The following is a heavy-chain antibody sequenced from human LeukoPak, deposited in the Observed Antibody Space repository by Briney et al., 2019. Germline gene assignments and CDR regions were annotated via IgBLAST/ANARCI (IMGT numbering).Heavy chain of an antibody. D-gene: IGHD6-13*01. CDR2: IKEDGTEQ. J-gene: IGHJ4*02. CDR3: ARAAPAAGSHYLFDS. Sequence: GGSLRLSCAASGFTFSRFWMTWVRQAPGKGLEWVASIKEDGTEQYYVDSVKGRFTISRDNAKTSLFLKINSLRAEDTAVYFCARAAPAAGSHYLFDSWGQGTLVTVSS. V-gene: IGHV3-7*01. CDR1: GFTFSRFW.